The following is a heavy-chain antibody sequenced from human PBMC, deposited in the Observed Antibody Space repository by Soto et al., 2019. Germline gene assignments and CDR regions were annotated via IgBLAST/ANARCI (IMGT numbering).Heavy chain of an antibody. V-gene: IGHV3-74*01. J-gene: IGHJ4*02. D-gene: IGHD3-16*01. CDR1: GLTFRSYW. Sequence: EVQLVESGGGLVQPGESLRLSCAASGLTFRSYWMHWVRQAPGKGLVWVSRINTDGSVARYVDSVKGRFTISRDNAKNTQDLKMNSMRAEDTAVYYCVGDMKLGRLDSWGQGTLVTVSS. CDR3: VGDMKLGRLDS. CDR2: INTDGSVA.